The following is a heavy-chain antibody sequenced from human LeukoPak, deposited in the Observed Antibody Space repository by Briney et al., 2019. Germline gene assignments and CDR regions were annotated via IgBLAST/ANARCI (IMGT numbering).Heavy chain of an antibody. J-gene: IGHJ4*02. CDR2: IYYTGST. Sequence: SETLSLTCTVSGGSISSYYWSWIRQPPGKGLEWIGNIYYTGSTNYNPSLRSRVTMSVDTPKNQFSLKLSSVTAADTAVYYCASGGSGWFRFDYWGQGTLVTVSS. CDR1: GGSISSYY. CDR3: ASGGSGWFRFDY. V-gene: IGHV4-59*01. D-gene: IGHD6-19*01.